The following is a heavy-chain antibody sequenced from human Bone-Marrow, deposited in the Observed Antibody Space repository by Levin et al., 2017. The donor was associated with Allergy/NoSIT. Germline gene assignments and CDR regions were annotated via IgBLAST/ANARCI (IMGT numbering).Heavy chain of an antibody. Sequence: GGSLRLSCAASGFVFGSYAMSWVRQAPGKGLEWVASVTGSGGTIYYADSVKGCSIISRDNSKRTLYQQMNALGVADTAICYCAKRAYSVAAHPFDSWCQGTLVAVSS. D-gene: IGHD2-21*01. CDR2: VTGSGGTI. CDR3: AKRAYSVAAHPFDS. CDR1: GFVFGSYA. V-gene: IGHV3-23*01. J-gene: IGHJ4*02.